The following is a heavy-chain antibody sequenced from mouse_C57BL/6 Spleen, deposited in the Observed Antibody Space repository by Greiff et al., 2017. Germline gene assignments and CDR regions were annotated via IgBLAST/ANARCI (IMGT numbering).Heavy chain of an antibody. CDR1: GYTFTSYW. CDR2: IDPNSGGT. CDR3: ARGSYDYDWYFDV. J-gene: IGHJ1*03. D-gene: IGHD2-4*01. Sequence: QVQLQQPGAELVKPGASVKLSCKASGYTFTSYWMHWVKQRPGRGLEWNGRIDPNSGGTKYNEKFKSKATLTVDKPSSTAYMQLSSLTSEDSAVYYCARGSYDYDWYFDVWGTGTTVTVSS. V-gene: IGHV1-72*01.